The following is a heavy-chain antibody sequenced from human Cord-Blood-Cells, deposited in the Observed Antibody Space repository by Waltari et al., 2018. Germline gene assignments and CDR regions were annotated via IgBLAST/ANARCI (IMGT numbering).Heavy chain of an antibody. CDR3: AGTNWGLGTAYYFDY. D-gene: IGHD7-27*01. V-gene: IGHV1-3*01. CDR1: GYTFTSYA. CDR2: INAGNGNT. J-gene: IGHJ4*02. Sequence: QVQLVQSGAEVKKPGASVKVSCKASGYTFTSYAMHWVRQAPGQRLEWMGWINAGNGNTKYSQKCQGRVTITRDTSASTAYMELSSLRSEDTAVYYCAGTNWGLGTAYYFDYWGQGTLVTVSS.